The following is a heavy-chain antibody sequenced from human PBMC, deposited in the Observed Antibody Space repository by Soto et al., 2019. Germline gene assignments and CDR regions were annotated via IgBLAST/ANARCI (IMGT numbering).Heavy chain of an antibody. CDR2: IYWNDDK. V-gene: IGHV2-5*01. Sequence: QITLKESGPTLVKPTQTLTLTCTFSGFSLSTSGVGVGWIRQPPGKALEWLALIYWNDDKRYSPSLKSRLNITKDTSKNQVVLTMTNMDPVDTATYYCARQTYYYDSSGPNNWFDPWGQGTLVTVSS. D-gene: IGHD3-22*01. CDR1: GFSLSTSGVG. CDR3: ARQTYYYDSSGPNNWFDP. J-gene: IGHJ5*02.